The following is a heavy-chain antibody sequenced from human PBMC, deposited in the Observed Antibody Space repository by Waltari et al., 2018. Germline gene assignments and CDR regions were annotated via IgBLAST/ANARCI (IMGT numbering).Heavy chain of an antibody. J-gene: IGHJ5*02. D-gene: IGHD3-3*01. CDR2: IIPIFGTA. CDR3: ARDATDYDFWSGFYNWFDP. Sequence: QVQLVQSGAEVKKPGSSVKVSCKASGGTFSSYAISWVRQAPGQGLEWMGGIIPIFGTANYAQKFQGRVTITADESTSTAYMELSSLRSEDTAVYYCARDATDYDFWSGFYNWFDPWGQGTLVTVSS. CDR1: GGTFSSYA. V-gene: IGHV1-69*12.